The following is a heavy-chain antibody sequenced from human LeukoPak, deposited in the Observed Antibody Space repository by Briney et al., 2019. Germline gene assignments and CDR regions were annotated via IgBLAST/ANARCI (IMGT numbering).Heavy chain of an antibody. CDR3: ARDRPGYNWFDP. V-gene: IGHV4-59*01. CDR1: GGSISSYY. D-gene: IGHD2-15*01. CDR2: IYYSGST. J-gene: IGHJ5*02. Sequence: SETLSLTCTVSGGSISSYYWRWIRQPPGKGLEWIGYIYYSGSTYYNPSLKSRVTISVDTSKNQFSLKLSSVTAADTAVYYCARDRPGYNWFDPWGQGTLVTVSS.